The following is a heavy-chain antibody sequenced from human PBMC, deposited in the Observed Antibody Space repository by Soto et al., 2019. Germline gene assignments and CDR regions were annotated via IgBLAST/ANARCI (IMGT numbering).Heavy chain of an antibody. CDR3: PRARRRGGRDDFQI. Sequence: GESLKISCQGSGYTFSTYWIAWVRQLPGEGLEWLGVVYPGDSDTRYGPSFQGQVTISCDKCTRTVYLKWNTLKTSDTPTYYCPRARRRGGRDDFQIWAQGTLVTVSS. J-gene: IGHJ3*02. CDR2: VYPGDSDT. CDR1: GYTFSTYW. V-gene: IGHV5-51*01.